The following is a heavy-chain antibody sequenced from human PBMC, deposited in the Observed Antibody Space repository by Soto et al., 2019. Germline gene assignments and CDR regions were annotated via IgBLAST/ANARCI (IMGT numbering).Heavy chain of an antibody. CDR1: GGSISSGGYS. D-gene: IGHD3-22*01. CDR3: ARGGDSSVRECLRH. Sequence: PSETLSLTCAVSGGSISSGGYSWSWIRQPPGKGLEWIGYIYHSGSTYYNPSLKSRVTISVDRSKNQFSLKLSSVTAADTAVYYCARGGDSSVRECLRHSGSVTLLTVSS. J-gene: IGHJ1*01. V-gene: IGHV4-30-2*01. CDR2: IYHSGST.